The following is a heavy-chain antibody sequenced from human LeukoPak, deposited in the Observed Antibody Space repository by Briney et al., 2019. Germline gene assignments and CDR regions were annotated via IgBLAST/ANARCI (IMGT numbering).Heavy chain of an antibody. Sequence: GGSLRLSCAASGFTFISYAMSCVRQAPGTGLEWVSGISGSGGSTYYADSVKGRFTISRDSSKNTLYLQMNNLRAEDTAVYYCAKATSHCSGGSCYSSSDYWGQGTLVTVSS. CDR3: AKATSHCSGGSCYSSSDY. CDR2: ISGSGGST. D-gene: IGHD2-15*01. J-gene: IGHJ4*02. V-gene: IGHV3-23*01. CDR1: GFTFISYA.